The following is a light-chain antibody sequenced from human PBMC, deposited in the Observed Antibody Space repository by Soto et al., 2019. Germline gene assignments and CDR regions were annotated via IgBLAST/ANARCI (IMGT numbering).Light chain of an antibody. CDR2: DAS. J-gene: IGKJ1*01. V-gene: IGKV1-5*01. CDR3: QQYNSYST. Sequence: DSQMSQSPSPPAASLGDRVTITFLDSQSISSWLAWYQQKPGKAPKLLICDASSLESGVPSRFSGSGSGTEFTLTISSLQPDDFATYYCQQYNSYSTFGQGTKV. CDR1: QSISSW.